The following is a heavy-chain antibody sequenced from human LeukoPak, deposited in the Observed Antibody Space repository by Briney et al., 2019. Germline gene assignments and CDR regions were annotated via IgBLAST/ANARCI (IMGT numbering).Heavy chain of an antibody. V-gene: IGHV4-4*02. J-gene: IGHJ4*02. CDR1: GGSISSSNL. CDR2: IYHSGST. D-gene: IGHD6-13*01. CDR3: AVAADGDSFDY. Sequence: SGTLRLTCAVSGGSISSSNLWSWVRQPPGKGLEWIGEIYHSGSTNYNPSLKSRVTISVDKSKNQFSLKLSSVTAADTAVYYCAVAADGDSFDYWGQGSLVTVSS.